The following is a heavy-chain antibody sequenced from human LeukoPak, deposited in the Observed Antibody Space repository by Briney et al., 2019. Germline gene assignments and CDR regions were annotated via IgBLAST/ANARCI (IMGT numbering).Heavy chain of an antibody. CDR3: ARGGGYSYAKTPFDY. CDR1: GGSISSYY. Sequence: SETLSLTCTVSGGSISSYYWSWIRQPPGKGLEWIGEINHSGSTNYNPSLKSRVTISVDTSKNQFSLKLSSVTAADTAVYYCARGGGYSYAKTPFDYWGQGTLVTVSS. CDR2: INHSGST. J-gene: IGHJ4*02. D-gene: IGHD5-18*01. V-gene: IGHV4-34*01.